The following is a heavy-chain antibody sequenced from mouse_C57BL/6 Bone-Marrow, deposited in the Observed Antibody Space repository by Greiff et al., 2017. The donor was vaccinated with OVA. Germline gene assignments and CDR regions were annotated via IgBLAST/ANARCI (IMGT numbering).Heavy chain of an antibody. CDR2: IYPGDGDT. CDR1: GYAFSSSW. CDR3: ATLADRNWYFDV. V-gene: IGHV1-82*01. Sequence: QVQLKQSGPELVKPGASVKISCKASGYAFSSSWMNWVKQRPGKGLEWIGRIYPGDGDTNYNGKFKGKATLTADKSSSTAYMQLSSLTSEDSAVYFCATLADRNWYFDVWGTGTTVTVSS. J-gene: IGHJ1*03.